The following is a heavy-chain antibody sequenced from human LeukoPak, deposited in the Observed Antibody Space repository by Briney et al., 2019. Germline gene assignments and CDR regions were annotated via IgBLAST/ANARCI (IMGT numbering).Heavy chain of an antibody. CDR1: GGTFGSYA. V-gene: IGHV1-69*13. Sequence: SVKVSCKASGGTFGSYAISWVRQAPGQGLEWMGGVIPIFGTANYAQKFQGRVTITADESTSTAYMELSSLRSEDTAVYYCARRIAADLLSYGMDVWGQGTTVTVSS. CDR3: ARRIAADLLSYGMDV. D-gene: IGHD6-13*01. J-gene: IGHJ6*02. CDR2: VIPIFGTA.